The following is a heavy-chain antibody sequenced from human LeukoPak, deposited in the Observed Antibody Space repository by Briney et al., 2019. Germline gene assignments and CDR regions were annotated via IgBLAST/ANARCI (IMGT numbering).Heavy chain of an antibody. CDR2: IYYSGST. D-gene: IGHD5-12*01. CDR3: ARVANSNSFDY. V-gene: IGHV4-31*03. J-gene: IGHJ4*02. CDR1: GGSISSGGYY. Sequence: KPSETLSLTCTVSGGSISSGGYYWSWIRQHPGKGLEWIGYIYYSGSTYYNPSLKSRVTISVDTSKNQFSLKLSSVTAADTAVYYCARVANSNSFDYWGQGTLVTVSS.